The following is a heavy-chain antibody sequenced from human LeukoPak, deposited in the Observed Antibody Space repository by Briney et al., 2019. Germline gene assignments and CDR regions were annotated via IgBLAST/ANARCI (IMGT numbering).Heavy chain of an antibody. CDR1: GGSISSYY. CDR2: IYTSGST. D-gene: IGHD6-6*01. CDR3: AGSEGYSSSEYFQH. Sequence: PSETLSLTCTVSGGSISSYYWSWIRQLAGKGLEWIGRIYTSGSTNYNPSLKSQVTMSVDTSKNQFSLKLSSVTAADTAVYYCAGSEGYSSSEYFQHWGQGTLVTASS. J-gene: IGHJ1*01. V-gene: IGHV4-4*07.